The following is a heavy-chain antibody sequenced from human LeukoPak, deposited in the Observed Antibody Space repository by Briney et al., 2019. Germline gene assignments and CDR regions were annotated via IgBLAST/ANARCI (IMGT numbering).Heavy chain of an antibody. J-gene: IGHJ3*02. CDR3: ARDVDYDNAFDI. Sequence: PGGSLRLSCAASGFTFSSYSMNWVRQAPGKGLEWVSSISSSSSYIYYADSVKGRFTISRDNAKNSLYLQMNSLRAEDTAVYYCARDVDYDNAFDIWGQGTMVTVSS. CDR2: ISSSSSYI. V-gene: IGHV3-21*01. CDR1: GFTFSSYS. D-gene: IGHD3-22*01.